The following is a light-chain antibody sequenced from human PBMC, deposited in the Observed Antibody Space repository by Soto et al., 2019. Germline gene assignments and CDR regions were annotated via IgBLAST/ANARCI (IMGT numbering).Light chain of an antibody. V-gene: IGLV1-40*01. Sequence: QPVLTQPPSVSGAPGQRVTISCSGSSSNIGAGYDVHWYQQLPGTAPKLLICNNNSRPSGVPDRFSGSKSGTSASLAITGLQAEDEADYYCQSYDSSLSGVVFGGGTQLTVL. J-gene: IGLJ2*01. CDR3: QSYDSSLSGVV. CDR2: NNN. CDR1: SSNIGAGYD.